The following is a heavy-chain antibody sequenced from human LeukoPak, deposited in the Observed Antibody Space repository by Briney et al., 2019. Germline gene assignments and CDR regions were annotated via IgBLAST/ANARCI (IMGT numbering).Heavy chain of an antibody. V-gene: IGHV3-7*01. Sequence: GGSLRLSCAASGFTFTNYWMSWVRQAPGKGLEWVANIKQDGSEKYYVDSVKGRFTISRDNAKNSLYLQINSLRADDTAVYYCARDVGYSDPYNYFDPWGQGTLVTVSS. J-gene: IGHJ5*02. D-gene: IGHD4-17*01. CDR1: GFTFTNYW. CDR3: ARDVGYSDPYNYFDP. CDR2: IKQDGSEK.